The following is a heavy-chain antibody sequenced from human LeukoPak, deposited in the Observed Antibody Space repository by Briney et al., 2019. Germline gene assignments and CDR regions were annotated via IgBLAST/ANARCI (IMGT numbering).Heavy chain of an antibody. D-gene: IGHD1-1*01. Sequence: PGGSLRLSCAASGFTFSDHYMDWVRQAPGKGLEWVGRTRNKANSYTTEYAASVEGRFTISRDDSKNSLYLQMNSLKTEDTAVYYCASEGERRGAFDIWGQGTMVTVSS. J-gene: IGHJ3*02. V-gene: IGHV3-72*01. CDR3: ASEGERRGAFDI. CDR1: GFTFSDHY. CDR2: TRNKANSYTT.